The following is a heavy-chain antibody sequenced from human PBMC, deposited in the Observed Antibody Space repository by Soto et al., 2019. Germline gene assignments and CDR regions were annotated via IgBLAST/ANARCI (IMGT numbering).Heavy chain of an antibody. Sequence: QVQLVQSGAEVKKPGSSVKVSCRASGGTFSGYTIGWVRQAPGQGLEWMGGIIPPFGTAKYAHQFQGRVTITADESTSTAYMELSSLRSEDTAVYYCARHFYDSTGYYLRFHYWGQGTLVTVSS. CDR2: IIPPFGTA. V-gene: IGHV1-69*01. CDR3: ARHFYDSTGYYLRFHY. D-gene: IGHD3-22*01. CDR1: GGTFSGYT. J-gene: IGHJ4*02.